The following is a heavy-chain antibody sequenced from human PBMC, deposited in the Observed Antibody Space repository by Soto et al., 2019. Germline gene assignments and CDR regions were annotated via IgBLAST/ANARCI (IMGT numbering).Heavy chain of an antibody. J-gene: IGHJ6*02. V-gene: IGHV4-39*07. D-gene: IGHD3-22*01. CDR3: ARSPIGRVVVIKRYYGMDV. CDR2: INHSGST. CDR1: GGSISSGDYY. Sequence: SETLSLTCTVSGGSISSGDYYWSWIRQPPGKGLEWIGEINHSGSTNYNPSLKSRVTISVDTSKNQFSLKLSSVTAADTAVYYCARSPIGRVVVIKRYYGMDVWGQGTTVT.